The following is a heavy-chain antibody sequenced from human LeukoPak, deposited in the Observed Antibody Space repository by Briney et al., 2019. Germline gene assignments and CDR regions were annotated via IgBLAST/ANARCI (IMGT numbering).Heavy chain of an antibody. CDR3: ARFPGSAEYRHYYYMDV. Sequence: SSETLSLTCTVSGGSISSYYWSWIRQPPGKGLEWIGYIYYSGSTNYNPSLKSRVTISGDTSKNQFSLHLSSVTAADTAVYYCARFPGSAEYRHYYYMDVWGKGTTVTVSS. CDR2: IYYSGST. V-gene: IGHV4-59*01. CDR1: GGSISSYY. D-gene: IGHD2-15*01. J-gene: IGHJ6*03.